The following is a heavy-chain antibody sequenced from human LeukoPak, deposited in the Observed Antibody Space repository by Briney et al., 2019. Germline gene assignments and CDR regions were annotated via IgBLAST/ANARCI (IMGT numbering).Heavy chain of an antibody. Sequence: SVKVSCKASGGTFSSYAISWVRQAPGQGLEWMGRIIPILGIANYAQKFQGRVTITADKSTSTAYMELSSLRSADTAVYYCARSYQLLLNWFDPWGQGTLVTVSS. J-gene: IGHJ5*02. CDR2: IIPILGIA. CDR1: GGTFSSYA. V-gene: IGHV1-69*04. CDR3: ARSYQLLLNWFDP. D-gene: IGHD2-2*01.